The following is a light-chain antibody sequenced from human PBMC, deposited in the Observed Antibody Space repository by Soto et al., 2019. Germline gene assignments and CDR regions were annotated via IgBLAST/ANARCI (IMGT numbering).Light chain of an antibody. Sequence: DIQLTQSPSFLSASVGDRVTITCRASQGIAGSLAWYQQKPGKPPKLLIYAESTLQSGVPSRFSGSGSGTRGTLTISSLQPEDFATYYCQQYNSYWTFGQGTKVDI. V-gene: IGKV1-9*01. CDR1: QGIAGS. CDR2: AES. J-gene: IGKJ1*01. CDR3: QQYNSYWT.